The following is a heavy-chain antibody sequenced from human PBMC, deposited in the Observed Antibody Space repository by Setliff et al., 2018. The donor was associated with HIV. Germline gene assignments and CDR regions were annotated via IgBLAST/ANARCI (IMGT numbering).Heavy chain of an antibody. D-gene: IGHD1-26*01. CDR2: GHYSGNT. Sequence: SETLSLTCTVSGVSITSYYWNWIRQPPGKGLEWIGYGHYSGNTKQNPSLRSRVTISVDTSKNQLSLTLYSVSAADTAVYYCARWEAAQKAFDIWGHGTMVTV. CDR1: GVSITSYY. CDR3: ARWEAAQKAFDI. J-gene: IGHJ3*02. V-gene: IGHV4-59*08.